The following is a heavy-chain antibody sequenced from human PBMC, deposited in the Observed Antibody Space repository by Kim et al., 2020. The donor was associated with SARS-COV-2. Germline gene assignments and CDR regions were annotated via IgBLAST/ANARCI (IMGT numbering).Heavy chain of an antibody. V-gene: IGHV3-43*01. CDR1: GFTFDDYT. J-gene: IGHJ4*02. D-gene: IGHD5-12*01. CDR3: AKAGRGYDYGEVRY. CDR2: ISWDGGST. Sequence: GGSLRLSCAASGFTFDDYTMHWVRQAPGKGLEWVSLISWDGGSTYYADSVKGRFTISRDNSKNSLYLQMNSLRTEDTALYYCAKAGRGYDYGEVRYWGQGTLVTVSS.